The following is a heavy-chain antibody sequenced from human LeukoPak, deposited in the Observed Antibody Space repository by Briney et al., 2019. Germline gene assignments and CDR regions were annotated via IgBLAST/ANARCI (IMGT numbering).Heavy chain of an antibody. V-gene: IGHV3-23*01. CDR2: IGDSGGAT. Sequence: PGGSLRLSCAASGFTFSSFAMSWVRQAPGKGLEWVSVIGDSGGATNYADSVKGRFTISRDNFKNTLYLQVNSLRAEDTAVYYCAKTGSSSWYTFDYWGQGTLVTVSS. D-gene: IGHD6-13*01. CDR1: GFTFSSFA. CDR3: AKTGSSSWYTFDY. J-gene: IGHJ4*02.